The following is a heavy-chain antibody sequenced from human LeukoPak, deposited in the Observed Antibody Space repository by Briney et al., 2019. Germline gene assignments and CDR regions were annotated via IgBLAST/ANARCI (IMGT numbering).Heavy chain of an antibody. CDR1: GFTFSSYA. D-gene: IGHD6-19*01. CDR3: ATHSDWRFDF. CDR2: ISSGQST. V-gene: IGHV3-23*01. Sequence: PGGSLRLSCAASGFTFSSYAMTWVRQAPGKGLEWVSGISSGQSTYYADSVKGRFTVSRDNSRDTLYLQMSSLRADDTAVYYCATHSDWRFDFWGQGTLVTVSS. J-gene: IGHJ4*02.